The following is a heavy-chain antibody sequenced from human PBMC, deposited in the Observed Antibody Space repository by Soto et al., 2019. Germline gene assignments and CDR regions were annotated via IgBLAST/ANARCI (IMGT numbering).Heavy chain of an antibody. Sequence: EVQLVESGGGLVKPGGSLRLSCAASGFTFSSYSMNWVRQAPGKGLEWVSSISSSSSYIYYADSVKGRFTISRDIAKNSLYLQMNSLRAEDTAVYYCARTYCSGGSCYNPKYFQHWGQGTLVTVCS. CDR3: ARTYCSGGSCYNPKYFQH. V-gene: IGHV3-21*01. J-gene: IGHJ1*01. CDR2: ISSSSSYI. CDR1: GFTFSSYS. D-gene: IGHD2-15*01.